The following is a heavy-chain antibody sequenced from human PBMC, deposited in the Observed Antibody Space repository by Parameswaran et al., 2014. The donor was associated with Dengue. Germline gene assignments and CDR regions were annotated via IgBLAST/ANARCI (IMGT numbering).Heavy chain of an antibody. Sequence: WIRQPPGKGLEWVSLITGNGDTTHYGDSVEGRFTISRDNSKNSLYLQMNSLRPEDSALYYCAKKGGQLWSPHYYYGLDVWGQGTTVTVSS. CDR2: ITGNGDTT. V-gene: IGHV3-43*02. CDR3: AKKGGQLWSPHYYYGLDV. D-gene: IGHD5-18*01. J-gene: IGHJ6*02.